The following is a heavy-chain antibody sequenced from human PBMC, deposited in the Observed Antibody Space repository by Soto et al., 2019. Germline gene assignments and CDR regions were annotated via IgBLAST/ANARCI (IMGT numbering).Heavy chain of an antibody. CDR1: GGSISSYY. CDR2: IYYSGST. CDR3: ARDHGREWLLHPGAFDI. Sequence: QLQLQESGPGLVKPSETLSLTCTVSGGSISSYYWSWIRQPPGKGLEWIGYIYYSGSTNYNPSLKSRVTRSVDTPKNQSSLKLSSVTAADTAVYYCARDHGREWLLHPGAFDIWGQGTMVTVSS. D-gene: IGHD3-3*01. V-gene: IGHV4-59*01. J-gene: IGHJ3*02.